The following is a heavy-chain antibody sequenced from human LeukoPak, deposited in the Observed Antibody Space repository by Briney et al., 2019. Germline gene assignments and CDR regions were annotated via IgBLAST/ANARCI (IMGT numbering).Heavy chain of an antibody. D-gene: IGHD3-10*01. V-gene: IGHV3-23*01. CDR1: GFTFNDYA. J-gene: IGHJ4*02. CDR3: AKVRFGESGDY. Sequence: GGSLRLSCAASGFTFNDYAMTWVRQAPGKGLEWVSSIRGSGDITYYAESVKDRLTISRDNSKNAMYLQMNSLRADDMAVYYCAKVRFGESGDYWGQGPVVSVS. CDR2: IRGSGDIT.